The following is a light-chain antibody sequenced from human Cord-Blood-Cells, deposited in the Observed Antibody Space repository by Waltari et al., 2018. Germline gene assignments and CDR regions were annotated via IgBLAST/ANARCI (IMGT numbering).Light chain of an antibody. J-gene: IGLJ3*02. CDR3: CSYAGSYTV. CDR1: SSDVGGYNY. CDR2: DVS. Sequence: QSALTQPRSVSGSPGQSVTISCTGTSSDVGGYNYSSWYHQHPGKAPKLMIYDVSKRPSGVPDRFSGSKSGNTASLTISGLQAEDEADYYCCSYAGSYTVFGGGTKLTVL. V-gene: IGLV2-11*01.